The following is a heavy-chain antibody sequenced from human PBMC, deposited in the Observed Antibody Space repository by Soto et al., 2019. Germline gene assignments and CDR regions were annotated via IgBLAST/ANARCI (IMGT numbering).Heavy chain of an antibody. CDR3: ARSIVVVLAANFSFDP. V-gene: IGHV4-31*03. CDR2: IYYIGST. CDR1: GGSISSGCCY. D-gene: IGHD2-15*01. J-gene: IGHJ5*02. Sequence: SETLSLTCTVCGGSISSGCCYWSWIRQHPGKRLQWIGYIYYIGSTYYNPSLKSRVTISVDTSKNQFSLKLSSVTAADTAVYYFARSIVVVLAANFSFDPLGGLTLVTLCS.